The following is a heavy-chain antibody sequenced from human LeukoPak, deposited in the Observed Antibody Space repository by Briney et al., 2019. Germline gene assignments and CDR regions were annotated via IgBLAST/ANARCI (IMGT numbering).Heavy chain of an antibody. Sequence: GGSLRLSCAASGFTFSSYAMHWVRQAPGKGLEWVAVISYDGNKKYYADSVKGRFTISRDNSKNTLYLQMNSLRAEDTAVHYCARDRESDYSSFGYWGQGTLVTVSS. CDR1: GFTFSSYA. D-gene: IGHD4-11*01. CDR2: ISYDGNKK. V-gene: IGHV3-30-3*01. J-gene: IGHJ4*02. CDR3: ARDRESDYSSFGY.